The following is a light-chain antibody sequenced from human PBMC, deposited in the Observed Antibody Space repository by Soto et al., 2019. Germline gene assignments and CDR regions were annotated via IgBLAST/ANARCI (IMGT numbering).Light chain of an antibody. J-gene: IGKJ1*01. CDR3: QQYNNWPLT. V-gene: IGKV3-15*01. CDR2: GAS. Sequence: EIVMTQSPVTLSVSPGERATLSCRASQSVSSNLAWYQQKPGQAPRLLIYGASTRATGIPARFSGSGSGTEFTLTISSLQSEDFAVYYCQQYNNWPLTLGQGTKVDIK. CDR1: QSVSSN.